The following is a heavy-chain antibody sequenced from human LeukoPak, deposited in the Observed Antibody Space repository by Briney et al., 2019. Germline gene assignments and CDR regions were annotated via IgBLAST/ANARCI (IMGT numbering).Heavy chain of an antibody. J-gene: IGHJ4*02. V-gene: IGHV3-15*01. CDR3: VTLGFDRFD. CDR1: GFTFTNAW. D-gene: IGHD3-9*01. Sequence: GGSLRLSCAASGFTFTNAWMTWVRQAPGKGLEWIGRIKSNPSGGTTDYAAPVKGRFTISRDDSKSTLYLHLNSLKTEDTAVYYCVTLGFDRFDWGQGTLVTVSS. CDR2: IKSNPSGGTT.